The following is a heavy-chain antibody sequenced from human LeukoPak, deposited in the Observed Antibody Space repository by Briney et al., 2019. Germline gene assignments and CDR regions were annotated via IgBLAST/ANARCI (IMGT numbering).Heavy chain of an antibody. V-gene: IGHV3-30*02. J-gene: IGHJ5*02. CDR2: IRYDGSNK. D-gene: IGHD3-16*01. CDR1: GFTFSSYG. CDR3: AKRGETSGPNWFDP. Sequence: AGGSLRLSCAASGFTFSSYGMHWVRQAPGKGLEWVAFIRYDGSNKYYADSVKGRFTISRDNSKNTLYLQMNSLRPEDTAVYYCAKRGETSGPNWFDPWGQGTLVTVSS.